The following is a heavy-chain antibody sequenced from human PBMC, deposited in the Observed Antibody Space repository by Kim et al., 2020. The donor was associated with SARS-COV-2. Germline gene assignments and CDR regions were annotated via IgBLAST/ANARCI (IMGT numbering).Heavy chain of an antibody. D-gene: IGHD3-10*01. CDR2: INPSGGST. Sequence: ASVKVSCKASGYTFTSYYMHWVRQAPGQGLEWMGIINPSGGSTSYAQKFQGRVTMTRDTSTSTVYMELSSLRSEDTAVYYCALSKMELLWFGESTKPINYWGQGTLVTVSS. CDR3: ALSKMELLWFGESTKPINY. CDR1: GYTFTSYY. V-gene: IGHV1-46*01. J-gene: IGHJ4*02.